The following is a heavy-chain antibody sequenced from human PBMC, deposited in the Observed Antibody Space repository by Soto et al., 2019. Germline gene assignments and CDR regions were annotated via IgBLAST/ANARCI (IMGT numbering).Heavy chain of an antibody. CDR1: GFTFDDYA. V-gene: IGHV3-9*01. D-gene: IGHD4-17*01. CDR3: ARDSDDYGDYGWYFDL. Sequence: SGGSLRLSCAASGFTFDDYAMHWVRQAPGKGLEWVSGISWNSGRIGYADSVKGRFTISRDNAENSLYLQINSLRADDTAIYYCARDSDDYGDYGWYFDLWGRGTLVTVSS. CDR2: ISWNSGRI. J-gene: IGHJ2*01.